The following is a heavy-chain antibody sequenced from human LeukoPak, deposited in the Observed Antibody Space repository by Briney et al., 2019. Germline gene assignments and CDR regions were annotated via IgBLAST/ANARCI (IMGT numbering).Heavy chain of an antibody. D-gene: IGHD1-1*01. CDR1: GGTFSSYA. J-gene: IGHJ4*02. CDR2: IIPIFGTA. CDR3: ARAFALVGYDY. V-gene: IGHV1-69*06. Sequence: SVKVSCKASGGTFSSYAISWVRQAPGQGLEWMGGIIPIFGTANYAQKFQGRVTITADKSTSTAYMELSRLRSDDTAVYYCARAFALVGYDYWGQGTLVTVSS.